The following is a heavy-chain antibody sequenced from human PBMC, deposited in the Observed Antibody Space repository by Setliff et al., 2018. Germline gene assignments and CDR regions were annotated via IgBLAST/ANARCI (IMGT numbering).Heavy chain of an antibody. CDR1: GFTVSSYY. V-gene: IGHV3-66*01. Sequence: PGGSLRLSCAASGFTVSSYYMTWVRQAPGKGLEWVSVIYTGGSTYYADSVKSRVTMSVDTSKNQFSLKLSSVTAADTAVYYCARGRTVFDYWGQEMLVTVSS. CDR2: IYTGGST. J-gene: IGHJ4*02. CDR3: ARGRTVFDY.